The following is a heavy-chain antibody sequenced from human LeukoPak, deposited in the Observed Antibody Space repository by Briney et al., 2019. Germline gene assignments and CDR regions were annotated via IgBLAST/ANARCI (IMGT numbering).Heavy chain of an antibody. V-gene: IGHV3-74*01. CDR3: AREDSSSRFDP. CDR2: INSDGSSI. D-gene: IGHD6-13*01. J-gene: IGHJ5*02. CDR1: GFTFGSFW. Sequence: GGSLRLSCEASGFTFGSFWMHWVRRAPGKGLDWVSRINSDGSSISYGDSVKGRFTISRDNAKNTLYLQMNSLRAEDTAVYYCAREDSSSRFDPWGQGTLVTVSS.